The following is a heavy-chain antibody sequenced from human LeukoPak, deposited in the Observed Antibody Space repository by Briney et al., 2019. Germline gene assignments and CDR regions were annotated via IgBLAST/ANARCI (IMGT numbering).Heavy chain of an antibody. V-gene: IGHV3-53*01. CDR2: SYSDSNT. Sequence: PGGSLRLSCAASGFTVSNNYMSWVRQAPGKGQEWVSISYSDSNTNYADSVKGRFTISRDTSQNTLSLQMNSLRAEDTAVYYCVRKNRDFNAAFDIWGQGTVVTVSS. CDR3: VRKNRDFNAAFDI. D-gene: IGHD1-14*01. J-gene: IGHJ3*02. CDR1: GFTVSNNY.